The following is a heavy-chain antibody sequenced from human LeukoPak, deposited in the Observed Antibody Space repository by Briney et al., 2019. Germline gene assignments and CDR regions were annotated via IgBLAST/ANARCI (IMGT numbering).Heavy chain of an antibody. J-gene: IGHJ6*03. D-gene: IGHD2-2*01. CDR2: INYIGSS. CDR1: GASISRNY. CDR3: ASGSSDYYCYYYMDV. V-gene: IGHV4-59*08. Sequence: SETLSLTCTVSGASISRNYWSWIRQPPGKGLEWIGYINYIGSSHYNPSLKSRVTISVDTSKNQFSLKVSSVTAADTAVYYCASGSSDYYCYYYMDVWGKGTTVTVSS.